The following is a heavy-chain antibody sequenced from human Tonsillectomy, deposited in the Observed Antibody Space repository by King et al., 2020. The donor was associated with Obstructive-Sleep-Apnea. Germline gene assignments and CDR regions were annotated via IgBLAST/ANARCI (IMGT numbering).Heavy chain of an antibody. Sequence: QLVQSGAEVKKPGESLRISCKGSGYSFKNYWISWVRQMPGKGLEWMGRIDPSDSYTSNSPSFQGHVTISVDKSISTAYLQWSSLKASDTAMYYCARDAEGVTMNYYYYGMDVWGQGTTVTVSS. CDR1: GYSFKNYW. J-gene: IGHJ6*02. V-gene: IGHV5-10-1*01. CDR2: IDPSDSYT. CDR3: ARDAEGVTMNYYYYGMDV. D-gene: IGHD3-10*01.